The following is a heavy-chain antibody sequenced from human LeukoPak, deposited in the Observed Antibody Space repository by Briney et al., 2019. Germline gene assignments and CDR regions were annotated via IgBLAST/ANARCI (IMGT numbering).Heavy chain of an antibody. CDR1: GFTFCSYG. Sequence: PRGSLRLSCGASGFTFCSYGMHWVRQAPGKGLEWGAFIGYDGSYEHYADSVRGRFTISRDNSKNTYYLQMNSLRAEDTAVYYCAKGKDYHIDYWGQGALVTVSS. V-gene: IGHV3-30*02. D-gene: IGHD3-16*01. J-gene: IGHJ4*02. CDR2: IGYDGSYE. CDR3: AKGKDYHIDY.